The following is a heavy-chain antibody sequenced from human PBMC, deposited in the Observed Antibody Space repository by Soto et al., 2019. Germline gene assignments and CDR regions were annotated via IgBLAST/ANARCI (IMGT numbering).Heavy chain of an antibody. D-gene: IGHD2-2*01. V-gene: IGHV1-69*06. CDR3: ARGLDQPPVGLYFDT. J-gene: IGHJ4*02. CDR2: IIPAFGTA. Sequence: QVQLVQSGAEVKNPGSSVKVSCQTSGGTFNSYLIDWVRQAPGQGLEWMGGIIPAFGTAKYAQKFQGRVTNTADKSTTTAYMELRTLTSDDTAVYYWARGLDQPPVGLYFDTWGQGTLVTVSS. CDR1: GGTFNSYL.